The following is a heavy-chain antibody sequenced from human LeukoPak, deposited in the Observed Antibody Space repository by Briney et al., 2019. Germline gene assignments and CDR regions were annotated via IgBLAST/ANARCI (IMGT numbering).Heavy chain of an antibody. CDR3: ARDRTNIVATIRDPHYYYYYMDV. CDR2: IYYSGST. V-gene: IGHV4-59*01. CDR1: GGSISSYY. J-gene: IGHJ6*03. Sequence: SETLSLTCTVSGGSISSYYWSWIRQPPGKGLEWIGYIYYSGSTNYNPSLKSRVTISVDTSKNQFSLKLSSVTAADTAVYYCARDRTNIVATIRDPHYYYYYMDVWGKGTTVTVSS. D-gene: IGHD5-12*01.